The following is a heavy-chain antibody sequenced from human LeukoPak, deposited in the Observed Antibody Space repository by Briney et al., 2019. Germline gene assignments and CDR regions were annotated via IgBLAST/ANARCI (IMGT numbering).Heavy chain of an antibody. CDR1: GFTFSSYA. D-gene: IGHD3-22*01. V-gene: IGHV3-23*01. CDR2: ISGGGGST. CDR3: AKGRPYYFDTSGYLYFDH. J-gene: IGHJ4*02. Sequence: GGSLRLSCAASGFTFSSYAMSWVRQAPGKGLEWVSAISGGGGSTYYADSVKGRFTISTDNSKNTLYLQMNSLRAEDTAVYYCAKGRPYYFDTSGYLYFDHWGQGTLVTVSS.